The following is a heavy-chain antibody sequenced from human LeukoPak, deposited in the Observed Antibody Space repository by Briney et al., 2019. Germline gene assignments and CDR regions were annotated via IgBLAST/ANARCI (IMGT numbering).Heavy chain of an antibody. CDR1: GFSIRGYW. Sequence: GGSLRLSCAASGFSIRGYWMHWVRQAPGKGLMWVSRIKSDGSWTNYADSVRGRLTISRDNAKNTLFLQMVGLRAEDTAIYYCVRDGDAYYLDLWGQGILVTVSS. D-gene: IGHD1-26*01. CDR2: IKSDGSWT. J-gene: IGHJ5*02. CDR3: VRDGDAYYLDL. V-gene: IGHV3-74*01.